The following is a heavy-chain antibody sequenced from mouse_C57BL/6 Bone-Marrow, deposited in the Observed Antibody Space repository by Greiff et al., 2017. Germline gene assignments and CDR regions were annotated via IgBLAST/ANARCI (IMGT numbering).Heavy chain of an antibody. Sequence: VQLKESGPGLAKPSQTLSLTCSVTGYSITSDYWNWIRKFPGNKLEYMGYISYSGSTYYNPSLKSRISITRDTSKNQYYLQLNSVTTEDTATYYCARCETTVVASDWYFDVWGTGTTVTVSS. J-gene: IGHJ1*03. V-gene: IGHV3-8*01. CDR3: ARCETTVVASDWYFDV. CDR1: GYSITSDY. D-gene: IGHD1-1*01. CDR2: ISYSGST.